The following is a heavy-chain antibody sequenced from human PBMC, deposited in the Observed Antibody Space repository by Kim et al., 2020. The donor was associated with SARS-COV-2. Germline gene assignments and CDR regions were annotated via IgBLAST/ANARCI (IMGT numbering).Heavy chain of an antibody. CDR3: SVVEVADYGLY. D-gene: IGHD2-21*01. V-gene: IGHV3-53*01. Sequence: GGSLRLSCAASGFTVSSNYMSWVRQPPGKGREWVSFIYSCGSTYNAYSSTDRFTVSISNSKNKLYFSLNSLRASDTAVYFCSVVEVADYGLY. CDR1: GFTVSSNY. J-gene: IGHJ6*01. CDR2: IYSCGST.